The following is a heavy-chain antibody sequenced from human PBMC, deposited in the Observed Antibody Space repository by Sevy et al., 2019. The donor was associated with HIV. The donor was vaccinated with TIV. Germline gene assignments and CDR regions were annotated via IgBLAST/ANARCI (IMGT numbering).Heavy chain of an antibody. D-gene: IGHD3-22*01. CDR1: GGSISSGGYY. CDR2: IYYSGST. Sequence: SLTCTVSGGSISSGGYYWSWIRQHPGKGLEWIGYIYYSGSTYYNPSLKSRVTISVDTSKNQFSLKLSSVTAADTAVYYCARDMSRYYDSSGYAGSAFDIWGQGTMVTVSS. CDR3: ARDMSRYYDSSGYAGSAFDI. J-gene: IGHJ3*02. V-gene: IGHV4-31*03.